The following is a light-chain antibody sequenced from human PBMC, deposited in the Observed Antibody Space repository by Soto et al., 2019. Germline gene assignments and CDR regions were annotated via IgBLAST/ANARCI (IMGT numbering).Light chain of an antibody. Sequence: QSVLTQPASVSGSPGQSITISCAGTSSDVGAYNYVSWYQHHPGKAPKLMIYDVNNRPSGDSNRFSGSKSGNTASLTISGLQAEDEADYYCSSWTNGATYVFGSGTKLTVL. V-gene: IGLV2-14*03. CDR3: SSWTNGATYV. J-gene: IGLJ1*01. CDR1: SSDVGAYNY. CDR2: DVN.